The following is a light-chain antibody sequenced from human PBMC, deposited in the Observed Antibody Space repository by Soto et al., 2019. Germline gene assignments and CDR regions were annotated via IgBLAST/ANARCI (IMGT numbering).Light chain of an antibody. Sequence: EIVLTQSPGTLSLSPGERATLSCRASQSVTSSYLAWYQQKPGQAPRLLIYGASSRATGIPDRFSGSASGTDSTLTISRLEPEDFAVYYCQQYGSSPLTFGGGTKVEIK. J-gene: IGKJ4*01. V-gene: IGKV3-20*01. CDR1: QSVTSSY. CDR2: GAS. CDR3: QQYGSSPLT.